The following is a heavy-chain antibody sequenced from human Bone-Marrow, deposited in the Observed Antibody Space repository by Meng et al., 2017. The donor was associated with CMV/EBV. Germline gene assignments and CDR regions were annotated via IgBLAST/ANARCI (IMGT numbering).Heavy chain of an antibody. CDR2: ISSSGSTI. J-gene: IGHJ6*02. D-gene: IGHD4-11*01. CDR1: GFTFSDYY. Sequence: GESLKISCAASGFTFSDYYMSWIRQAPGKGLEWVSYISSSGSTIYYADSVKGRFTISRDNSKITLYLQMNSLRAEDTAVYYCAKDHFTVTTRYSGMDVWGQGTTVTVSS. V-gene: IGHV3-11*04. CDR3: AKDHFTVTTRYSGMDV.